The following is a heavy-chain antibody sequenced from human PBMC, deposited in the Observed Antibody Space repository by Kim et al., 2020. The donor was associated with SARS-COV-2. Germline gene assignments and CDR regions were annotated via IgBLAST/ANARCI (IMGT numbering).Heavy chain of an antibody. CDR1: GYTLTELS. V-gene: IGHV1-24*01. CDR2: FDPEDGET. D-gene: IGHD3-22*01. J-gene: IGHJ3*02. Sequence: ASVKVSCKVSGYTLTELSMHWVRQAPGKGLEWMGGFDPEDGETIYAQKFQGRVTMTEDTSTDTAYMELSSLRSEDTAVYYCATGLTYYYDSSAQKIRGDAFDIWGQGTMVTVSS. CDR3: ATGLTYYYDSSAQKIRGDAFDI.